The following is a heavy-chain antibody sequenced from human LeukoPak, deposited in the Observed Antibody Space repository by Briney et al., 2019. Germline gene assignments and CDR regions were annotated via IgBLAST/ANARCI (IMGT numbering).Heavy chain of an antibody. D-gene: IGHD1-1*01. V-gene: IGHV3-11*06. CDR1: GFTFSDYY. J-gene: IGHJ4*02. Sequence: GGSLRLSCAASGFTFSDYYMSWIRQAPGKGLEWVSSISSSSSYIYYADSVEGRFTISRDNAKNSLYLQMNSLRAEDTAVYYCARTYNWNLAEWGQGTLVTVSS. CDR2: ISSSSSYI. CDR3: ARTYNWNLAE.